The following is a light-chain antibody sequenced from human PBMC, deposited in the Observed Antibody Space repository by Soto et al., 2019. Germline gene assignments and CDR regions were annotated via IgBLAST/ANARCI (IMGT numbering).Light chain of an antibody. CDR1: SGDGGAFNY. V-gene: IGLV2-14*01. J-gene: IGLJ2*01. CDR3: SSYTSSSTLV. CDR2: DVS. Sequence: QSVLTQPASVSGSPGQSITISCTGASGDGGAFNYVSWYQQHPGKAPKLMMYDVSNRPSGVSNRFSGSKSGNTASLTISGLQAEDEADYYCSSYTSSSTLVFGGGNKLTVL.